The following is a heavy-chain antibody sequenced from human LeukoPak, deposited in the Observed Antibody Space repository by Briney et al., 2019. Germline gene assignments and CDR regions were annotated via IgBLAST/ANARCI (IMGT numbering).Heavy chain of an antibody. D-gene: IGHD1-26*01. CDR3: AREIGSYADY. Sequence: SETLSLTCTVSGGSLSSGGHYWSWIRQPAGKGLEWIGRIYTSGSTNYNPSLKSRVTMSVDTSKNQFSLKLSSVTAADTAVYYCAREIGSYADYWGQGTLVTVSS. V-gene: IGHV4-61*02. J-gene: IGHJ4*02. CDR1: GGSLSSGGHY. CDR2: IYTSGST.